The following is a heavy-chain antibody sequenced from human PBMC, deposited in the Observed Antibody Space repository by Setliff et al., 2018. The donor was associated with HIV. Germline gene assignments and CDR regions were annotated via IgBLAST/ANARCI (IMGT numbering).Heavy chain of an antibody. CDR2: ISAYNGNT. D-gene: IGHD5-18*01. V-gene: IGHV1-18*01. CDR3: ARDVDTAMVRDDAFDI. CDR1: GYTFTSYG. J-gene: IGHJ3*02. Sequence: GASVKVSCKASGYTFTSYGISWVRQAPGQGLEWMGWISAYNGNTNYAQKLQGRVTMTTDTSTSTAYMELRSLRSDDTAVYYCARDVDTAMVRDDAFDIWGQGTMVTVSS.